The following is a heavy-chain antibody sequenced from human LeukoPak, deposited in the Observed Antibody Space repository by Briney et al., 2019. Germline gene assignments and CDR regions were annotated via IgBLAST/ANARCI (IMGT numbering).Heavy chain of an antibody. CDR3: ARGWDDYSSPFDY. D-gene: IGHD4-11*01. CDR2: ISYDGSNK. Sequence: QSGGSLRPSCAASGFTFSSYAMHWVRQAPGKGLEWVAVISYDGSNKYYADSVKGRFTISRDNSKNTLYLQMNSLRAEDTAVYYCARGWDDYSSPFDYWGQGTLVTVSS. CDR1: GFTFSSYA. V-gene: IGHV3-30*04. J-gene: IGHJ4*02.